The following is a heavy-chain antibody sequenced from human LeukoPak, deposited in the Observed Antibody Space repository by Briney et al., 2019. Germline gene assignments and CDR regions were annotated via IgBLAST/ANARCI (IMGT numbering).Heavy chain of an antibody. V-gene: IGHV3-30*18. Sequence: GGSLRLSCAASGFTLGSYGMHWVRQAPGKGLEWVASISYDGSNEYYGDSVKGRFSVSRDNSKNTLYLHMNSLRAEDTAVYYCAKGRSSTSSARADYFDYWGQGTLVTVSS. D-gene: IGHD2-2*01. CDR2: ISYDGSNE. J-gene: IGHJ4*02. CDR3: AKGRSSTSSARADYFDY. CDR1: GFTLGSYG.